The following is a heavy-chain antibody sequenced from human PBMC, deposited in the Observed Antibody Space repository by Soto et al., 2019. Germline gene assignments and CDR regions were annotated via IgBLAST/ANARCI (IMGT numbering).Heavy chain of an antibody. CDR1: GFTFSSYG. CDR2: ISYDGSNK. Sequence: GGSLRLSCAASGFTFSSYGMHWVRQAPGKGLEWVAVISYDGSNKYYADSVKGRFTISRDNSKNTLYLQMNSLRAEDTAVYYCAKEWASEYSSGWYPGGAFDIWGQGT. J-gene: IGHJ3*02. CDR3: AKEWASEYSSGWYPGGAFDI. D-gene: IGHD6-19*01. V-gene: IGHV3-30*18.